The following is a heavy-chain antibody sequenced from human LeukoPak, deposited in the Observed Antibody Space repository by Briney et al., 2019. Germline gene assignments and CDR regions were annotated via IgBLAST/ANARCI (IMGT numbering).Heavy chain of an antibody. CDR1: GGSISSSSYY. J-gene: IGHJ4*02. V-gene: IGHV4-39*01. Sequence: SETLSLTCTISGGSISSSSYYWGWIRQPPGKGLEWIGSLYYGGSTQYNPSLKSRATFSVDTSNNQFSLKLSSVTAADTAVYYCARQVLGYNNFRFDYWGQGTLVTVSS. D-gene: IGHD5-24*01. CDR2: LYYGGST. CDR3: ARQVLGYNNFRFDY.